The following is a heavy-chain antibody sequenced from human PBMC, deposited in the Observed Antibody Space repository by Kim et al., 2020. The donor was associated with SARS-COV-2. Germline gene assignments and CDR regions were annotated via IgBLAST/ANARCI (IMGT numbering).Heavy chain of an antibody. CDR1: GGSISSYY. V-gene: IGHV4-59*01. D-gene: IGHD6-13*01. Sequence: SETLSLTCTVSGGSISSYYWIWIRQPPGKGLEWIGYIYYSGSTNYNPSLKSRVTISVDTSKNQFSLKLNSVTAADTAVYYCARGRYIARNGGFDPWGQGT. CDR3: ARGRYIARNGGFDP. J-gene: IGHJ5*02. CDR2: IYYSGST.